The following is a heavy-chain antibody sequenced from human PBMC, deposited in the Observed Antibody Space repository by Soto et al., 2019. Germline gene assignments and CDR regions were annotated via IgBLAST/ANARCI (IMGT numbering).Heavy chain of an antibody. V-gene: IGHV1-3*01. CDR3: ACSGNSGTFDY. CDR2: INAGNGNT. Sequence: GASVKVPCKASGYPFTSYGMHWVRQAPGQRLEWMGWINAGNGNTKYSQKFQGRVTITRDTSASTAYMELSSLRSEDTAVYYCACSGNSGTFDYWGQGTLVTVSS. J-gene: IGHJ4*02. CDR1: GYPFTSYG. D-gene: IGHD2-15*01.